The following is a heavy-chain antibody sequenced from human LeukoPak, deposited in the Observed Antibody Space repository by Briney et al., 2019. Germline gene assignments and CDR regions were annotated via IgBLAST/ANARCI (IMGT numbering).Heavy chain of an antibody. Sequence: SVKVPCKASGGTFSSYAISWVRQAPGQGLEWMGGIIPIFGTANYAQKFQGRVTITTDESTSTAYMELSSLRSEDTAVYYCAMGPYDVLMVYAFDYWGQGTLVTVSS. CDR2: IIPIFGTA. CDR3: AMGPYDVLMVYAFDY. CDR1: GGTFSSYA. D-gene: IGHD2-8*01. V-gene: IGHV1-69*05. J-gene: IGHJ4*02.